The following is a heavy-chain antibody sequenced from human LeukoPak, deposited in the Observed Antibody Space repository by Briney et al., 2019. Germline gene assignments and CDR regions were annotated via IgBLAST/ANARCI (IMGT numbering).Heavy chain of an antibody. CDR1: GGSFSGYY. CDR3: ARGRGWLQSRGWYFDL. D-gene: IGHD5-24*01. Sequence: SETLSLTCAVYGGSFSGYYWSWIRQPPGKGLEWIGEINHSGSTNYNPSLKSRVAISVDTSKNQISLKLSSVTAADTAVYYCARGRGWLQSRGWYFDLWGRGTLVTVSS. V-gene: IGHV4-34*01. J-gene: IGHJ2*01. CDR2: INHSGST.